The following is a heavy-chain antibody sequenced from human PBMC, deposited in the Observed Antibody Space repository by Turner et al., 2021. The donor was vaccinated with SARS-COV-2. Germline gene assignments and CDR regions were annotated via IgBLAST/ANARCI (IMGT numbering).Heavy chain of an antibody. CDR2: ISSSSSFI. CDR3: ARAEEHSREWLVPKIPFDI. Sequence: EVQLVESGRGLVKPGGSLRLSCAASGFTFSSYSMNWVRQAPGKGLEWVSSISSSSSFIYYPDSVKGRFTISRDNAKNSLYLQMNSLRAEDTAVYYCARAEEHSREWLVPKIPFDIWGQGTMVTVSS. CDR1: GFTFSSYS. J-gene: IGHJ3*02. D-gene: IGHD6-19*01. V-gene: IGHV3-21*01.